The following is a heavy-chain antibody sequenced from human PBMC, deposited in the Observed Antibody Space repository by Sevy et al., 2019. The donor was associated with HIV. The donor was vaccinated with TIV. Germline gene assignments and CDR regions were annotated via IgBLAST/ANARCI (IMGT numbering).Heavy chain of an antibody. Sequence: ASVKVSCKASGYTFTSYGISWVRQAPGQGLEWMGWISAYNGNTNYAQKLRGRVTMTTDTSTSTAYMELRSLRSDDTAVYYCARSPLWFGELLAGVDYWGQGTLVTVSS. CDR2: ISAYNGNT. CDR3: ARSPLWFGELLAGVDY. D-gene: IGHD3-10*01. CDR1: GYTFTSYG. V-gene: IGHV1-18*01. J-gene: IGHJ4*02.